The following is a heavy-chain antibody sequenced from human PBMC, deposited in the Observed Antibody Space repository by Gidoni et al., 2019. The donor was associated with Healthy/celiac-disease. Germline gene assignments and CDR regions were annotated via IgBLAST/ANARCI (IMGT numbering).Heavy chain of an antibody. CDR1: GYTFTSYG. J-gene: IGHJ5*02. CDR2: ISAYNGNT. D-gene: IGHD2-2*01. V-gene: IGHV1-18*01. Sequence: QVQLVQSGAELTKPGASVTVSCKPSGYTFTSYGISWVRQAPGQGLEWMGWISAYNGNTNDAQKLQGRVTMTTDTSTSTAYMELRSLRSDDTAVYYCARDRHHYCSSNSCPYNWFDPWGQGTLVTVSS. CDR3: ARDRHHYCSSNSCPYNWFDP.